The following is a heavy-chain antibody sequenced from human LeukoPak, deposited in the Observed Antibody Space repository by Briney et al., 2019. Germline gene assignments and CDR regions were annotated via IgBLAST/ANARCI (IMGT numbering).Heavy chain of an antibody. V-gene: IGHV3-53*01. D-gene: IGHD1-7*01. Sequence: PGGSLRLSCAASGFTVSSNYMSWVRQAPGKGLEWVSIIYSGGSTFYADSVKGRFTISRDNAKNTLYLQMNSLRAEDTAVYYCTREGMGTSFSAWFDPWGQGTLVTVSS. J-gene: IGHJ5*01. CDR3: TREGMGTSFSAWFDP. CDR2: IYSGGST. CDR1: GFTVSSNY.